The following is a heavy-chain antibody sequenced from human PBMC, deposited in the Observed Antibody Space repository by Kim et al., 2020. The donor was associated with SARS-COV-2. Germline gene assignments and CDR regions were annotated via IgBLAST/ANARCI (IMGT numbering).Heavy chain of an antibody. J-gene: IGHJ4*02. D-gene: IGHD3-22*01. CDR2: ISSSSSYI. V-gene: IGHV3-21*01. CDR1: GFTFSSYS. Sequence: GGSLRLSCAASGFTFSSYSMNWVRQAPGKGLEWVSSISSSSSYIYYADSVKGRFTISRDNAKNSLYLQMNSLRAEDTAVYYCASHHHDSSGRYYFDYWGQGTLVTVSS. CDR3: ASHHHDSSGRYYFDY.